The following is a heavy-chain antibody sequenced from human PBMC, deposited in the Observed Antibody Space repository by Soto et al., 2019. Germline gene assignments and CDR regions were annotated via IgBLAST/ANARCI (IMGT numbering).Heavy chain of an antibody. CDR1: GGSVTSDEDY. V-gene: IGHV4-30-4*01. CDR3: ATESGSTYGYFDY. CDR2: ISNSGST. Sequence: PSETLSLTCTVSGGSVTSDEDYWRWICQSPGKGLKWIGYISNSGSTGYNPSLKTRLSMSVDRSKNQFTLRLTSVSAADTAVYFCATESGSTYGYFDYWGQGTQVTVSS. D-gene: IGHD5-18*01. J-gene: IGHJ4*02.